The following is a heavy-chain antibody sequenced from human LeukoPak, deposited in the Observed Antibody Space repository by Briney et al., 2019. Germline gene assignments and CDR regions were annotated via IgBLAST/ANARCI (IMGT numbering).Heavy chain of an antibody. CDR2: INSDGSST. V-gene: IGHV3-74*01. Sequence: GVSLRLSCAASGFTFSNYWMHWVRQAPGEGLVWVSRINSDGSSTRDADSVKGRFTISRDNAKNTLYLQMNSLRAEDTAVYYCARASSYSSGYDYWGQGTLVTVSS. J-gene: IGHJ4*02. CDR3: ARASSYSSGYDY. CDR1: GFTFSNYW. D-gene: IGHD6-19*01.